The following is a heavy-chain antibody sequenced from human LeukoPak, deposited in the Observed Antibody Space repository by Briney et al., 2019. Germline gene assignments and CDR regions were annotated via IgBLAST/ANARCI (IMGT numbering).Heavy chain of an antibody. J-gene: IGHJ4*02. CDR2: INHSGGT. Sequence: PSETLSLTCAVYGGSFSGYYWSWIRQPPGKGLEWIGEINHSGGTNYNPSLKSRVTISVDTSKNQFSLKLSSVTAADTAVYYCARGEVAVAGTGFDYWGQGTLVTVSS. V-gene: IGHV4-34*01. CDR1: GGSFSGYY. CDR3: ARGEVAVAGTGFDY. D-gene: IGHD6-19*01.